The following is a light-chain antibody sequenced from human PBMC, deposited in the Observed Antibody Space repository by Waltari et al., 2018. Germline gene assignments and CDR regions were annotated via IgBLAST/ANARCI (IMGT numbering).Light chain of an antibody. CDR2: DAS. V-gene: IGKV3-11*01. CDR1: QSISTY. J-gene: IGKJ1*01. CDR3: HHRNNWPPGT. Sequence: DIVLTQSPATLSLSPGERATPPCRASQSISTYLAWYQQKPGQTPRLLIYDASKRATGIPARFRGSGSGTDFTLTISSLEPEDFAVYYCHHRNNWPPGTFGQGTKVEVE.